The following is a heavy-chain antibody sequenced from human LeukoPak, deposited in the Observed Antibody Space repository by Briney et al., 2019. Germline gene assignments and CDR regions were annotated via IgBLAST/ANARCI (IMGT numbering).Heavy chain of an antibody. CDR2: ILHTGPT. J-gene: IGHJ4*02. Sequence: SETLSLTCAVSGVSITDNWWSWVRQPPGKGLEWIGEILHTGPTNFNPSLKSRVTISMDKSKNQLSLRLNSVTAADTAVYYCARVAYDSSGYYYANYWGQGTLVTVSS. CDR1: GVSITDNW. CDR3: ARVAYDSSGYYYANY. D-gene: IGHD3-22*01. V-gene: IGHV4-4*02.